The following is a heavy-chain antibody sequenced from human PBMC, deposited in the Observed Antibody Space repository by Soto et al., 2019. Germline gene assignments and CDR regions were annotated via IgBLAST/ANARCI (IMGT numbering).Heavy chain of an antibody. D-gene: IGHD1-1*01. CDR1: GFTFRIYA. V-gene: IGHV3-30*03. J-gene: IGHJ6*02. Sequence: GGSXRLSCSSSGFTFRIYAMHWVRQAPGKGLKLVAVISSDGSDKYYVDSVKGRFTISRDNSKNRLYLQMNSLRPDDTAVYYCKKNERVEKGKFTSVWGQGTTVTVSS. CDR3: KKNERVEKGKFTSV. CDR2: ISSDGSDK.